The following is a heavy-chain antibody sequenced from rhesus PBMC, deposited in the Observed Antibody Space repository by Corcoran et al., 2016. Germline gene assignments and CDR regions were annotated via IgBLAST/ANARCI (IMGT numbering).Heavy chain of an antibody. V-gene: IGHV3S5*01. CDR3: SQEGYRWVPPY. CDR2: INSGGGST. D-gene: IGHD5-24*01. CDR1: GFTFSSYG. J-gene: IGHJ4*01. Sequence: EVQLVETGGGLVQPGGSLKLFCAASGFTFSSYGMSRVRESQGKGLEWVSAINSGGGSTYSADSVKGRFTISKDNSNDTLSLQMNRLRAEDTAVYYGSQEGYRWVPPYWGQGVLVTVSS.